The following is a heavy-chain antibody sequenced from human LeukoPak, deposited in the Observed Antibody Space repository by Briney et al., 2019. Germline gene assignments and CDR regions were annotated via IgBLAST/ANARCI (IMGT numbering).Heavy chain of an antibody. J-gene: IGHJ5*02. CDR1: GDSVSSNTAA. CDR3: ARMQTGYKRDWFLNWFDP. CDR2: TYYTSKWFN. D-gene: IGHD3-9*01. V-gene: IGHV6-1*01. Sequence: SQTLSLTCAISGDSVSSNTAAWNWIRQSPSRGLEWLGRTYYTSKWFNDYALSVKSRITINPDTSKNLFSLQLNSVTPEDTAIYYCARMQTGYKRDWFLNWFDPWGQGTLVTVSS.